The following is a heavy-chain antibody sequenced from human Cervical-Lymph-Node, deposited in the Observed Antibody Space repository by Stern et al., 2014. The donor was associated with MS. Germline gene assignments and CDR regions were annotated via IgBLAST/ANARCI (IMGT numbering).Heavy chain of an antibody. CDR1: GFTFDDYA. Sequence: EVQLVESGGGLVQPGRSLRLSCAASGFTFDDYAMHWVRQAPGKGLEWVSGIHWNSGSIAYADSVKGRFTISRDNAKNSLYLQMNSLRPEDTALYFCAKDGPGSHYYYYGMDVWGQGTTVTVSS. CDR2: IHWNSGSI. D-gene: IGHD3-10*01. J-gene: IGHJ6*02. V-gene: IGHV3-9*01. CDR3: AKDGPGSHYYYYGMDV.